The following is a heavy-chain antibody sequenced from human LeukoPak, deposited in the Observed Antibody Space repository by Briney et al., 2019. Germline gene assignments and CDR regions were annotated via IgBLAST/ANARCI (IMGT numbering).Heavy chain of an antibody. D-gene: IGHD3-22*01. CDR1: RFTFSTYA. V-gene: IGHV3-30*04. CDR3: ARGAYYDSSGYYPGLGYFDY. J-gene: IGHJ4*02. CDR2: ISYDGSNK. Sequence: GGSLRLSCAASRFTFSTYAMHWVRQAPGKGLEWVAVISYDGSNKYYADSVKGRFTISRDNSKNTLYLQMNSLRAEGTAVYYCARGAYYDSSGYYPGLGYFDYWGQGTLVTVSS.